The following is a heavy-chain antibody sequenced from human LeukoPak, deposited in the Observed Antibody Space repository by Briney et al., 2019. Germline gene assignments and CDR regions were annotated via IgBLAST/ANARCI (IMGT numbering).Heavy chain of an antibody. CDR2: INHSGST. CDR1: GGSFSGYY. V-gene: IGHV4-34*01. CDR3: ARRVGRYFGERAYYYNYMDV. J-gene: IGHJ6*03. Sequence: SETLSLTCAVNGGSFSGYYWSWIRQPPGKGLEWIGEINHSGSTKYNPSLKSRVSISVDTSKNQFSLKLSSVTAADTAVYYCARRVGRYFGERAYYYNYMDVWGKGTTVTISS. D-gene: IGHD3-10*01.